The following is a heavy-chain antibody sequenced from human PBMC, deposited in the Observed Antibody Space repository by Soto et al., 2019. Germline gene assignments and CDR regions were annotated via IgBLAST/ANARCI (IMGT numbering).Heavy chain of an antibody. Sequence: QVQLVQSGGALVTPGGSLRLSCAASGFTFSDYAMNWIRQAPGRGLEWISYIGPRGSTVYYADSVKGRFTISRDNARKSLFLQVNILRVEDTAVYYCARGTDYYPYWGQGSLVTVSS. J-gene: IGHJ4*02. CDR2: IGPRGSTV. V-gene: IGHV3-11*01. CDR3: ARGTDYYPY. CDR1: GFTFSDYA.